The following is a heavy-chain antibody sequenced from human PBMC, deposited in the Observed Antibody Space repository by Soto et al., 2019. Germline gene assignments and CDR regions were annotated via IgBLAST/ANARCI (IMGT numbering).Heavy chain of an antibody. J-gene: IGHJ4*02. V-gene: IGHV3-23*01. D-gene: IGHD2-15*01. CDR1: GFTFSRYA. CDR3: AKERVVAAIRDRSYYFDY. Sequence: PGGSLRLSCAASGFTFSRYAMSWVRQAPGKGLEWVSSISISGGSTYYADSVKGRFTTSRDNSKNTLYMQMHSLRAEDTAVYYCAKERVVAAIRDRSYYFDYWGQGTLVTVSS. CDR2: ISISGGST.